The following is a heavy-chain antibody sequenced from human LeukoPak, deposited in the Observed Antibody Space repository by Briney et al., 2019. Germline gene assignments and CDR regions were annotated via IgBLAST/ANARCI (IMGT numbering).Heavy chain of an antibody. CDR1: GFIFSNYG. D-gene: IGHD3-22*01. CDR3: AKAPNTYYYDSSGYSRLDY. CDR2: ISHDGNNK. Sequence: GRSLRLSCAASGFIFSNYGMHWVRQAPGKGLEWVAIISHDGNNKYYADSVKGRFTISRDNSKNTLYLQMNSLRAEDTAVYYCAKAPNTYYYDSSGYSRLDYWGQGALVSVSS. V-gene: IGHV3-30*18. J-gene: IGHJ4*02.